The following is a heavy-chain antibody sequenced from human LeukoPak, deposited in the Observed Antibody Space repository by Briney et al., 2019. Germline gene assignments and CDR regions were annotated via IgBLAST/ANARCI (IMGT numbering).Heavy chain of an antibody. V-gene: IGHV3-7*01. CDR2: IKQDGSEK. CDR1: GFTFSTYW. CDR3: ARDRVIAAADY. Sequence: GGSLRLSCAASGFTFSTYWMSWVRQPPGKGLDWVANIKQDGSEKYYVDSVKGRFTISRDNAKNSLYLQMNSLRAEDTAVYYCARDRVIAAADYWGQGTLVTVSS. D-gene: IGHD6-13*01. J-gene: IGHJ4*02.